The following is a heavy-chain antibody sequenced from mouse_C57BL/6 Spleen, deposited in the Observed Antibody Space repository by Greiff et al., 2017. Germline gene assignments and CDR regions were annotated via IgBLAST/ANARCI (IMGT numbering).Heavy chain of an antibody. CDR3: ARNPPPNWDLDY. Sequence: VKLQESGPELVKPGASVKISCKASGYTFTDYYINWVKQRPGQGLEWIGWIFPGSGSTYYNEKFKGKATLTVDKSSSTAYMLLSSLTSEDSAVYFCARNPPPNWDLDYWGQGTTLTVSS. CDR1: GYTFTDYY. J-gene: IGHJ2*01. V-gene: IGHV1-75*01. D-gene: IGHD4-1*01. CDR2: IFPGSGST.